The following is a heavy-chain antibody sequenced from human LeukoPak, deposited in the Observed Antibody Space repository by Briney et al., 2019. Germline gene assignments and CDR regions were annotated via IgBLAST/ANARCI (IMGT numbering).Heavy chain of an antibody. CDR3: ARASRLWFGELLFDAFDI. Sequence: PSETLSLTCAVSGGSISSGGYSWSWIRQPPGKGLEWIGYIYHSGSTYYNPSLKSRVTISVDTSKNQFSLKLSSVTAADTAVYYCARASRLWFGELLFDAFDIWGQGTMVTVSS. D-gene: IGHD3-10*01. J-gene: IGHJ3*02. CDR2: IYHSGST. V-gene: IGHV4-30-2*01. CDR1: GGSISSGGYS.